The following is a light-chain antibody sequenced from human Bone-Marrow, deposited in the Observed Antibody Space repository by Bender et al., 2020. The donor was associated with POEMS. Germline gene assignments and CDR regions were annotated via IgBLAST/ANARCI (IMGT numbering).Light chain of an antibody. CDR2: EGT. CDR3: SSYTSSTTYV. Sequence: QSALTQPASVSGSPGQSITISCSGTSSDVGNYNLVSWYQQHPGKVPKLIIYEGTKRPSGISDRFSGSKSGNTASLTISGLQAEDEADYYCSSYTSSTTYVFGVGTKVTVL. V-gene: IGLV2-14*02. J-gene: IGLJ1*01. CDR1: SSDVGNYNL.